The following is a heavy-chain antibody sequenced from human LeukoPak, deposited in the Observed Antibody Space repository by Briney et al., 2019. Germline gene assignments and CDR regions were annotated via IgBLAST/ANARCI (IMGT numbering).Heavy chain of an antibody. Sequence: GGSLRLFRAASGFTFSSYSMNWVRQAPGEGLEWVPSISSSSSYIYYADSVKGRFTISRDNAKNSLYLQMNSLRAEDTAVYYCARDWPTIAAAGTIPEYFQHWGQGTLVTVSS. CDR1: GFTFSSYS. V-gene: IGHV3-21*01. CDR3: ARDWPTIAAAGTIPEYFQH. J-gene: IGHJ1*01. CDR2: ISSSSSYI. D-gene: IGHD6-13*01.